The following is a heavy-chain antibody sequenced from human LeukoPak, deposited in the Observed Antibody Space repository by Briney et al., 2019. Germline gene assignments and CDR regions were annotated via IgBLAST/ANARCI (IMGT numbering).Heavy chain of an antibody. J-gene: IGHJ5*02. D-gene: IGHD3-3*01. V-gene: IGHV1-8*01. CDR2: MNPNSGNT. CDR1: GYTFTSYD. CDR3: ARGGYYDFWSGQSPYNWFDP. Sequence: GASVKVSCKASGYTFTSYDINWVRQATGPGLEWMGWMNPNSGNTGYAQKFQGRVTMTRNTSTSTAYMELSSLRSEDTAVYYCARGGYYDFWSGQSPYNWFDPWGQGTLVTVSS.